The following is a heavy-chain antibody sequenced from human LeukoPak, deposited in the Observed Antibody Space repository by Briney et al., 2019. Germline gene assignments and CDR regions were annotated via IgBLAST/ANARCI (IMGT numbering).Heavy chain of an antibody. CDR3: ANYDYTHRGLVY. CDR2: IKQDGSEK. J-gene: IGHJ4*02. V-gene: IGHV3-7*01. D-gene: IGHD4-11*01. Sequence: GGSLRLSCAASGFTFSSYWMSWVRQAPGKGLEWVANIKQDGSEKYYADSVKGRFTISRDNSKNTLYLQMNSLRAEDTAVYYCANYDYTHRGLVYWGQGTLVTVSS. CDR1: GFTFSSYW.